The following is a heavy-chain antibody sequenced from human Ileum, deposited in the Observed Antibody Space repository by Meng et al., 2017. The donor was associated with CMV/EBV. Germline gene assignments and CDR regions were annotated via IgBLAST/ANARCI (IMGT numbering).Heavy chain of an antibody. CDR1: GYTFTTFG. Sequence: QEQLVQSGAEVKKPGASVKVSCKASGYTFTTFGVNWVRQAPGQRPEWMGWIDTNTGNPTYAQGFTGRFVFSLDISVSTTYLQISSLKAEDTAVYYCARDGLSGRYFDYWGQGTLVTVSS. CDR3: ARDGLSGRYFDY. V-gene: IGHV7-4-1*02. D-gene: IGHD1-26*01. CDR2: IDTNTGNP. J-gene: IGHJ4*02.